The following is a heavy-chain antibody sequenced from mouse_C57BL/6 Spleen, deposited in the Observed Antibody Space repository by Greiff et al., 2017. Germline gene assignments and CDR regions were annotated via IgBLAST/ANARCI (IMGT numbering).Heavy chain of an antibody. J-gene: IGHJ2*01. V-gene: IGHV7-3*01. CDR3: ARWGLGLFDY. D-gene: IGHD3-3*01. CDR2: IRNKANGYTT. Sequence: EVKVVESGGGLVQPGGSLSLSCAASGFTFTDYYMSWVRQPPGKALEWLGFIRNKANGYTTEYSASVKGRFTISRDNSQSILYLQMNALRAEDSATYYCARWGLGLFDYWGQGTTLTVSS. CDR1: GFTFTDYY.